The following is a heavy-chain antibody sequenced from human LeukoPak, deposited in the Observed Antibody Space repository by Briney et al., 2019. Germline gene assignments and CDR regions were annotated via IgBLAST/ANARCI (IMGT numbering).Heavy chain of an antibody. CDR3: ARVPVAAAGQGIDY. V-gene: IGHV3-11*04. CDR2: ISSSGSTI. D-gene: IGHD6-13*01. Sequence: PGGSLRLSCAASGFTFSDYYMSWIRQAPGKGLEWVSYISSSGSTIYYADSVKGRFTISRDNDENTLYLQMNSLRAEDTAVYYCARVPVAAAGQGIDYWGQGTLVTVSS. J-gene: IGHJ4*02. CDR1: GFTFSDYY.